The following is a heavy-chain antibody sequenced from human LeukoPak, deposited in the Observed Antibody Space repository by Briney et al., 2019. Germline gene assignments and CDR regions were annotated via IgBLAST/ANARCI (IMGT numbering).Heavy chain of an antibody. J-gene: IGHJ4*02. D-gene: IGHD3-10*01. V-gene: IGHV4-30-4*08. Sequence: PSETLSLTCTVSGGSISSGDYYWSWIRQPPGKGLEWIGYIYYSGSTYYNPSLKSRVTISVDTSKNQFSLKLSSVTAADTAVYYCARVVGWFGELSLDYWGQGTLATVSS. CDR2: IYYSGST. CDR3: ARVVGWFGELSLDY. CDR1: GGSISSGDYY.